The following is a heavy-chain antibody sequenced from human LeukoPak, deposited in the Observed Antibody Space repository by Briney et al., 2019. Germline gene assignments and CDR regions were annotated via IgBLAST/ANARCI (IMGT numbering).Heavy chain of an antibody. J-gene: IGHJ4*02. Sequence: SETLSLTCTVSGGSISSSSYYWGWIRQPPGKGLEWIGSIYYSGSTYYNPSLKSRVTISVDTSKNQFSLKLSSVTAADTAVYYCARSVSGIAARPGDYWGQGTLVTVSS. V-gene: IGHV4-39*01. CDR2: IYYSGST. CDR1: GGSISSSSYY. D-gene: IGHD6-6*01. CDR3: ARSVSGIAARPGDY.